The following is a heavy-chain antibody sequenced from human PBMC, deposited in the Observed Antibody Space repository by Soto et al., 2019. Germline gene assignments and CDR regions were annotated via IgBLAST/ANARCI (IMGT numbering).Heavy chain of an antibody. Sequence: QLLESGPGLVKPPETLSLTCTVSGGSIRSNYYWGWIRQPPGEGLEWIASMYHSGTAYYNPSLKSRVTISVDTSKNQFSLKLSSVTAADTAVYFCGRYSGTYSVYGFDIWGQGTVVTVSS. J-gene: IGHJ3*02. V-gene: IGHV4-39*01. CDR3: GRYSGTYSVYGFDI. CDR1: GGSIRSNYY. CDR2: MYHSGTA. D-gene: IGHD1-26*01.